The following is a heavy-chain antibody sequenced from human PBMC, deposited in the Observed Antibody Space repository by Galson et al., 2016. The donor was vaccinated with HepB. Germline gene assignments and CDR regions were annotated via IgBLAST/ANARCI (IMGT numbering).Heavy chain of an antibody. J-gene: IGHJ5*01. V-gene: IGHV1-69*04. CDR1: GGTLNNYV. CDR2: FIPLLGVT. CDR3: AVVSSAELVFTPSPPHDWVDL. Sequence: SVKVSCKVSGGTLNNYVTSWVRQAPGQGLEWMGRFIPLLGVTNYALKFQGRLIITADKSTATAYMDLSGLRSEDTAVYFCAVVSSAELVFTPSPPHDWVDLWGQGTLVTGS. D-gene: IGHD1-14*01.